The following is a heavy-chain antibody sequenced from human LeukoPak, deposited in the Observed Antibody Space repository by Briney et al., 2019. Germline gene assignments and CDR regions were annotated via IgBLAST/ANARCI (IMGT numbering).Heavy chain of an antibody. CDR3: ARDHDYSNYHQFDY. Sequence: ASVKVSCKVSGYTLTELSMHWVRQAPGKGLEWMGGFDPEDGETIYAQKFQGRVTMTEDTSTDTAYMELSSLRSDDTAVYYCARDHDYSNYHQFDYWGQGTLVTVSS. D-gene: IGHD4-11*01. CDR2: FDPEDGET. J-gene: IGHJ4*02. V-gene: IGHV1-24*01. CDR1: GYTLTELS.